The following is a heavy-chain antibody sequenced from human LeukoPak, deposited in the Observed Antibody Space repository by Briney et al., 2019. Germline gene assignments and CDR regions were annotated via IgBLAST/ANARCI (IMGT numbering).Heavy chain of an antibody. Sequence: ASVKVSCKASGYIFTDYYMYWVRQAPGQGLERMGWIHPNSGVTNSAQKSQGRVTMTRDTSISTVYMELTRLSSDDTAIYYCARDGPAQMIDLDYWGQGTLVTVSS. CDR3: ARDGPAQMIDLDY. V-gene: IGHV1-2*02. D-gene: IGHD2-21*01. CDR1: GYIFTDYY. CDR2: IHPNSGVT. J-gene: IGHJ4*02.